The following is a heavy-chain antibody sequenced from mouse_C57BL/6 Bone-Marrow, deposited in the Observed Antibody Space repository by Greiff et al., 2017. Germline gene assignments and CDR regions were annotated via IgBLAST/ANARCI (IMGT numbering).Heavy chain of an antibody. CDR3: TRYDYDRFAY. Sequence: EVQRVESGGGLVQPGGSMKLSCAASGFTFSDAWMDWVRQSPEKGLEWVAEIRNKANNHATYYAESVKGRFTISRDDSKSRVYLQMNSLRSEDTGFDYCTRYDYDRFAYWGQGTLVTVAA. J-gene: IGHJ3*01. CDR1: GFTFSDAW. CDR2: IRNKANNHAT. V-gene: IGHV6-6*01. D-gene: IGHD2-4*01.